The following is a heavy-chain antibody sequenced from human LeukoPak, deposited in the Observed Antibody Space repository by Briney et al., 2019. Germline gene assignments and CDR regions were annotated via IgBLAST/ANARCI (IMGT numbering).Heavy chain of an antibody. J-gene: IGHJ5*02. V-gene: IGHV3-66*01. CDR2: IYAAGST. CDR3: ARAIQYRFDP. CDR1: GLTVSTIY. Sequence: PGGSLRLSCAASGLTVSTIYMSWVRQAPGKGLEWLSVIYAAGSTYYADSVKGRFTISRDNSKNTLYLQMNSLRAEDTAVYYCARAIQYRFDPWGQGTLVTVSS. D-gene: IGHD2/OR15-2a*01.